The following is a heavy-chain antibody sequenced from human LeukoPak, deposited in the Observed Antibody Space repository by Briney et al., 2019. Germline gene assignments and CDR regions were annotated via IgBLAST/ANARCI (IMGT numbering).Heavy chain of an antibody. V-gene: IGHV3-7*03. Sequence: WRSLRLSCSASGFSFTIYAMYCVPHTPRKRVESVTNIKKGGREKYYVDSVKGRFTISRDNAKNSLYLQMNSLRAEETAFYYCARDFGLRCSGGTCYSVYSYGMDVWGKGTTATVSS. D-gene: IGHD2-15*01. CDR2: IKKGGREK. CDR3: ARDFGLRCSGGTCYSVYSYGMDV. J-gene: IGHJ6*04. CDR1: GFSFTIYA.